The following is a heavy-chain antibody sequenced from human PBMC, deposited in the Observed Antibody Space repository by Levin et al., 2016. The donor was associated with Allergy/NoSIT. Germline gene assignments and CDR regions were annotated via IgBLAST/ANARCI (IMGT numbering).Heavy chain of an antibody. V-gene: IGHV3-21*01. Sequence: GESLKISCAASGFTFNNAWMYWVRQAPGKGLEWVSSISPSGNYIYYVDSVKGRFTISRDNAKDSLYLQMNTLRAEDTAVYYCARSRYSGYYFDYWGQGTLVTVSS. CDR3: ARSRYSGYYFDY. J-gene: IGHJ4*02. D-gene: IGHD5-12*01. CDR1: GFTFNNAW. CDR2: ISPSGNYI.